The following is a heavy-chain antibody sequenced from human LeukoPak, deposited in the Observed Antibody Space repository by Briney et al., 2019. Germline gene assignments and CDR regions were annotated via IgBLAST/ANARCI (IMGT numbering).Heavy chain of an antibody. V-gene: IGHV4-59*12. J-gene: IGHJ4*02. CDR3: ARDGSGSYYMRPYYFDY. Sequence: SETLSLTCTVSGGSISSYYWSWIRQPPGKGLEWKGLEWVGYIDYSGSTNYNPSLKSRVTMSVDTSKNQFSLKLSSVTAADTAVYYCARDGSGSYYMRPYYFDYWGQGTLVTVSS. CDR1: GGSISSYY. D-gene: IGHD3-10*01. CDR2: IDYSGST.